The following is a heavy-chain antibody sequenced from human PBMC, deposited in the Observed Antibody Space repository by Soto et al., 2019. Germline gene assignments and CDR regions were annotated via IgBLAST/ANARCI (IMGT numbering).Heavy chain of an antibody. CDR1: GYTFTSYA. V-gene: IGHV1-3*05. CDR3: ARSSVVVTALDY. D-gene: IGHD2-21*02. Sequence: QVQLVQSGAEEKKPGASVKVSCKASGYTFTSYAMHWVRQAPGQRLEWMGWINAGNGNTKYSEKFQGRVTITRDTSASTVYMELSRLRSADTAVYYCARSSVVVTALDYWGQGTLVTVSS. CDR2: INAGNGNT. J-gene: IGHJ4*02.